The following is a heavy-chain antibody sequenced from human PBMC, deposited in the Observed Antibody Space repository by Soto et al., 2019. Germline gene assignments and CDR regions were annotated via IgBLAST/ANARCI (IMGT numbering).Heavy chain of an antibody. CDR2: INSDGSNT. Sequence: EVQLVESGGGLVQPGGSLRLSCAASGFTFSIYWMHWVRQAPGKGLVWVSRINSDGSNTGYADSVKGRFTISRDNAKNTVYLQMNSLRAEDTAVHYCVMLQTVNDNWIDPWGQGTLVTVSS. D-gene: IGHD4-4*01. CDR3: VMLQTVNDNWIDP. V-gene: IGHV3-74*01. J-gene: IGHJ5*02. CDR1: GFTFSIYW.